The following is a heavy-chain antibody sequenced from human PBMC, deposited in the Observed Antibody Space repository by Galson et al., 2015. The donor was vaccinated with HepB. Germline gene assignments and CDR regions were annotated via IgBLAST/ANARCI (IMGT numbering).Heavy chain of an antibody. V-gene: IGHV3-23*01. J-gene: IGHJ6*02. CDR2: ISGSGGST. D-gene: IGHD6-13*01. CDR1: GFTFSSYA. CDR3: AKEGQSSSWWGMDV. Sequence: SLRLSCAASGFTFSSYAMSWVRQAPGKGLEWVSAISGSGGSTYYADSVKGRFTISRDNSRNTLYLQMNSLRAEDTAVYYCAKEGQSSSWWGMDVWGQGTTVTVSS.